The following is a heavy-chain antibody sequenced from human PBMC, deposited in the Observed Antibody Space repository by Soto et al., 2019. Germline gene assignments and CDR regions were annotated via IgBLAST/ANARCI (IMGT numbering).Heavy chain of an antibody. V-gene: IGHV1-46*01. CDR2: INPSGGST. CDR1: GYTFTSYY. CDR3: AREFPRGFTVTTYPAGYGMDV. Sequence: QVQLVQSGAEVKKPGASVKVSCKASGYTFTSYYMHWVRQAPGQGLEWMGIINPSGGSTSYAQKFQGRVTMTRDTSTSTVYMELSSLRSEDTAVYYCAREFPRGFTVTTYPAGYGMDVWGQGTTVTVSS. D-gene: IGHD4-17*01. J-gene: IGHJ6*02.